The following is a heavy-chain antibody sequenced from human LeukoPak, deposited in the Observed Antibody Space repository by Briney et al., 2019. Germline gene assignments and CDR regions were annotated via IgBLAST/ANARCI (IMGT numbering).Heavy chain of an antibody. CDR2: ISSSSYI. J-gene: IGHJ4*02. D-gene: IGHD6-6*01. CDR1: GFTFSSYS. V-gene: IGHV3-21*01. CDR3: ARDLDSSSSFHY. Sequence: GGSLRLSCAASGFTFSSYSMNWVRQAPGEGLEWVSSISSSSYIYYADPVKGRFTISRDNAKNSLYLQLNSLRAEDTAVYYCARDLDSSSSFHYWGQGTLVTVSS.